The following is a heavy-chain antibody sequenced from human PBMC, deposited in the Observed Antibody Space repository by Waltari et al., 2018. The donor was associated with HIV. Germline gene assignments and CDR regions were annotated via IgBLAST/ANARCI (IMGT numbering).Heavy chain of an antibody. CDR2: HYDSGTT. CDR1: SGSISSSSSY. Sequence: QVQLQESGPGLVKPSETLSLTCTVSSGSISSSSSYWGWIRQPPGRGLGGSGNHYDSGTTYYNPSLKSRVTRSVDTSKNQCSLKLSSVTAADTAVYYCANLPLVYCDYWGQGTLVTVAS. CDR3: ANLPLVYCDY. J-gene: IGHJ4*02. V-gene: IGHV4-39*01. D-gene: IGHD2-15*01.